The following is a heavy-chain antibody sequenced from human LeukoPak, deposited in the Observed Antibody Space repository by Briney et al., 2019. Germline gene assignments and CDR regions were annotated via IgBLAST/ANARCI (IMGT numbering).Heavy chain of an antibody. D-gene: IGHD2-2*01. CDR3: AGVYCSSTSCSDYYYMDV. J-gene: IGHJ6*03. CDR1: GGTFSSYA. Sequence: SVKVSCKASGGTFSSYAISWVRQAPGQGLEWMGGIIPIFGTANYAQKFQGRVTITADESTSTAYMELSSLRSEDTAVYYCAGVYCSSTSCSDYYYMDVWGKGTTVTVSS. V-gene: IGHV1-69*13. CDR2: IIPIFGTA.